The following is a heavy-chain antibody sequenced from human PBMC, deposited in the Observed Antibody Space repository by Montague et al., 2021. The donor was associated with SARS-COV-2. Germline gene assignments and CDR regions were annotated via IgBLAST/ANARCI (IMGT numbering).Heavy chain of an antibody. CDR1: GGSFSGYY. V-gene: IGHV4-34*01. J-gene: IGHJ4*02. CDR2: INHSGST. Sequence: SETLSLTCAVYGGSFSGYYWSWIRQPPGKGLEWIGEINHSGSTNYYPSLKSRVTISVDTSKNQFSLKLSSVTAADTAVYYCARVAESTYYDFWSGYLRFDYFDYWGQGTLVTVSS. CDR3: ARVAESTYYDFWSGYLRFDYFDY. D-gene: IGHD3-3*01.